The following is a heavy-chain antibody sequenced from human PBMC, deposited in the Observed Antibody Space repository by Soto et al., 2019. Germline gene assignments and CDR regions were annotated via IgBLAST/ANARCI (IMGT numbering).Heavy chain of an antibody. CDR1: GFTFSSYA. D-gene: IGHD1-26*01. Sequence: PGGSLRLSCAASGFTFSSYAMSWVRQAPGKGLEWVSAISGSGGRTYYADSVKGRFTISRDNSKNTLYLQMNSLRAEDTAVNYCAKDDSRGATRYYFDYWGQGTLVTVSS. CDR2: ISGSGGRT. J-gene: IGHJ4*02. V-gene: IGHV3-23*01. CDR3: AKDDSRGATRYYFDY.